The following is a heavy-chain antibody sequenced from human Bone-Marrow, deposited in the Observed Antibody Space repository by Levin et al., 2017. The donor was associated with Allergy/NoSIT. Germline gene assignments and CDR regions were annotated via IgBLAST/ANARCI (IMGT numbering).Heavy chain of an antibody. Sequence: SCAASGFTFSDYHMSWIRQAPGKGLEWVSYIGRNSGTIYYADSVQGRFTISRDNAKNSLYLQMNSLIAEDTAVYYCARDHDLWSGYYPHSYGMDVWGQGTTVTVSS. CDR2: IGRNSGTI. CDR3: ARDHDLWSGYYPHSYGMDV. J-gene: IGHJ6*02. V-gene: IGHV3-11*01. CDR1: GFTFSDYH. D-gene: IGHD3-3*01.